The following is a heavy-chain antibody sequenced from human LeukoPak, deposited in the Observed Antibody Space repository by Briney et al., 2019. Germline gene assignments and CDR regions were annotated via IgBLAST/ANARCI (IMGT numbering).Heavy chain of an antibody. CDR3: ARSGDYGSGSYWFDY. V-gene: IGHV1-69*13. CDR2: IIPIFGTA. CDR1: GYTLANFG. Sequence: ASVKVSCKASGYTLANFGITWVRQAPGQGLEWMGGIIPIFGTANYAQKFQGRVTITADESTSTAYMELSSLRSEDTAVYYCARSGDYGSGSYWFDYWGQGTLVTVSS. J-gene: IGHJ4*02. D-gene: IGHD3-10*01.